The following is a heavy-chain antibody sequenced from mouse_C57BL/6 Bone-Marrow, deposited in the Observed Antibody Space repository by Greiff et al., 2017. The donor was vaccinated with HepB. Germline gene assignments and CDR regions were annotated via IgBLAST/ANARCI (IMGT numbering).Heavy chain of an antibody. CDR3: ARDYVGAMDY. J-gene: IGHJ4*01. V-gene: IGHV5-17*01. D-gene: IGHD1-1*01. CDR2: ISSGSSTI. CDR1: GFTFSDYG. Sequence: EVKLEESGGGLVKPGGSLKLSCAASGFTFSDYGMHWVRQAPEKGLEWVAYISSGSSTIYYADTVKGRFTISRDNAKNTLFLQMTSLRSEDTAMYYCARDYVGAMDYWGQGTSVTVSS.